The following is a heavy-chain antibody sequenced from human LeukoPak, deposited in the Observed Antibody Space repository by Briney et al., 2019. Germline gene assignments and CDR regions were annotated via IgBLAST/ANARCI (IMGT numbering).Heavy chain of an antibody. CDR1: GFTFSSYS. D-gene: IGHD3-22*01. V-gene: IGHV3-48*01. Sequence: LSGGSLRLSCAASGFTFSSYSMNWVRQAPGKGLEWISYISSGSSTIYYADSVKGRFTISRDSAKNSLYLQMNSLRAEDTAVYYCARVLHKRNYDSSDYYGYWGQGTLVTVSS. J-gene: IGHJ4*02. CDR2: ISSGSSTI. CDR3: ARVLHKRNYDSSDYYGY.